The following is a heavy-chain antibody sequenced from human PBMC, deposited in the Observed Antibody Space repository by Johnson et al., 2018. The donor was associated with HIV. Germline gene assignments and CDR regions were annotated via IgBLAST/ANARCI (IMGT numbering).Heavy chain of an antibody. CDR3: AKTYSGSNRDAFDI. D-gene: IGHD1-26*01. Sequence: QMLLVESGGGVVQPGRSLRLSCAASGFTFSSYGMHWVRQAPGKGLEWVAVISYDGSNKYYADSVKGRFTISRDNSKNTLYLQMNSLRVDDAAIYYCAKTYSGSNRDAFDIWGQGTMVTVSS. V-gene: IGHV3-30*18. J-gene: IGHJ3*02. CDR1: GFTFSSYG. CDR2: ISYDGSNK.